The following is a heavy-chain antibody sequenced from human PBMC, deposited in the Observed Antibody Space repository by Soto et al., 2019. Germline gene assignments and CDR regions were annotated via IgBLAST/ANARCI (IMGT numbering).Heavy chain of an antibody. CDR3: ARGPAARAAAGSRGFY. J-gene: IGHJ4*02. D-gene: IGHD6-13*01. V-gene: IGHV3-66*01. CDR2: MYSGGTT. CDR1: GFTVSTNY. Sequence: EVQLVESGGGLVQPGGSLRLSCAASGFTVSTNYLTWVRQAPGKGLEWVSVMYSGGTTYYADSVKGRFTISRDNSKDTLYLQMNGPRAEDTAVYYCARGPAARAAAGSRGFYSSQGTLVTVSS.